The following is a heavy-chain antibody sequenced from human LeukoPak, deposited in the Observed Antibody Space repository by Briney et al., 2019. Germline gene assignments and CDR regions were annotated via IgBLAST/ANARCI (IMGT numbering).Heavy chain of an antibody. J-gene: IGHJ4*02. V-gene: IGHV1-2*02. CDR3: ARDLCLGGSCFHFDS. CDR2: INPDSGAT. D-gene: IGHD2-15*01. Sequence: GASVKVSCKASGYTFTGYYMHWVRQAPGQGLEWLAWINPDSGATNFAQRFQGRVTMTRDTSVNTVHMELNRLRSDDTAVYYCARDLCLGGSCFHFDSWGQGTLVTVSS. CDR1: GYTFTGYY.